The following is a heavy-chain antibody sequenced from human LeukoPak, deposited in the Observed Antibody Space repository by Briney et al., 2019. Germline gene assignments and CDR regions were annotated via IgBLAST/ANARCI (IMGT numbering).Heavy chain of an antibody. CDR3: AKVGATGGHYFDY. CDR2: ICGNGGST. CDR1: GCTFSSYA. Sequence: GGSLRLSCAASGCTFSSYAMSWVRQAPGKGLEWVSAICGNGGSTYYADSVKGRFTVSRDNSKNTLYLQMNSLRGEDTAVYYCAKVGATGGHYFDYWGQGTLVTVSS. V-gene: IGHV3-23*01. J-gene: IGHJ4*02. D-gene: IGHD1-26*01.